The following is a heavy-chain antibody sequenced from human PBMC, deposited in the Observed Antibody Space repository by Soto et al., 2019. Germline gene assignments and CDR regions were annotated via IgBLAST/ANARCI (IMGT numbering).Heavy chain of an antibody. CDR1: GFTFSGSS. Sequence: GSLRLSCAASGFTFSGSSMHWVRQASGKGLEWVGRIRSKADSYATTYAASVKGRFTISRDDSKNTAYLQMNSLKTEDTAVYYCKRSPAGMDVWGQGTTVTVSS. CDR3: KRSPAGMDV. CDR2: IRSKADSYAT. J-gene: IGHJ6*02. D-gene: IGHD2-2*01. V-gene: IGHV3-73*01.